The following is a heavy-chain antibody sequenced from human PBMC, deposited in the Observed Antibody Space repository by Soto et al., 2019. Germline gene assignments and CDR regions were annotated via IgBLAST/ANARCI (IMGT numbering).Heavy chain of an antibody. CDR2: ILVAGSQ. V-gene: IGHV3-23*01. CDR1: GFICSSYD. J-gene: IGHJ4*02. Sequence: GGSLRLSCAVSGFICSSYDMSWVRQAPGKGLAWVSTILVAGSQHYEDSVQGRFTISRDTSKNTVFLYMNSLTAGDTAVYYCVQGYGGLDGWGQGTLVTVSS. CDR3: VQGYGGLDG. D-gene: IGHD5-18*01.